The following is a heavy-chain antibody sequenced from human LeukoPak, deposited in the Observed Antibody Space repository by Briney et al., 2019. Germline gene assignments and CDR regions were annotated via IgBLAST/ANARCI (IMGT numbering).Heavy chain of an antibody. CDR3: ARDERDYMDV. Sequence: GGSLRLSCAASGFTFSSYSMNWVRQAPGKGLEWVSSISSSSSYIYYADSVKGRSTISRDNAKNSLYLQMNSLRAEDTAVYYCARDERDYMDVWGKGTTVTVSS. V-gene: IGHV3-21*01. J-gene: IGHJ6*03. CDR2: ISSSSSYI. CDR1: GFTFSSYS.